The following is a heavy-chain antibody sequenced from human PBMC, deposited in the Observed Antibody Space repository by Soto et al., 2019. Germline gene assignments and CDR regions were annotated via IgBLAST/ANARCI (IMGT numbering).Heavy chain of an antibody. CDR1: GYTFTDYY. CDR2: MNPSGGVT. D-gene: IGHD2-2*01. V-gene: IGHV1-46*03. Sequence: QVQLVQSGAEVKKPGASVRISCKASGYTFTDYYLHWVRQAPGQGLGWMGIMNPSGGVTSYAQTFHGTGTATSDTSRSQVYIQLSSVRLEDTALYYFPSSDAVPTFTYDYWYIDVWGNGAKVTVAS. J-gene: IGHJ6*03. CDR3: PSSDAVPTFTYDYWYIDV.